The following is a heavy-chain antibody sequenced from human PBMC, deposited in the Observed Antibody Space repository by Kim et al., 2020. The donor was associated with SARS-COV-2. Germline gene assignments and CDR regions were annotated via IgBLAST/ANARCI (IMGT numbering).Heavy chain of an antibody. D-gene: IGHD3-9*01. V-gene: IGHV1-18*01. CDR1: GYTFTSYG. CDR2: ISAYNGNT. J-gene: IGHJ6*02. CDR3: ARDRPYYDILPGHPMDV. Sequence: ASVKVSCKASGYTFTSYGISWVRQAPGQGLEWMGWISAYNGNTKYAQKLQGRVTMTTDTSTRTAYMELRSLRSDDTALYYCARDRPYYDILPGHPMDVWGQGTTVTVSS.